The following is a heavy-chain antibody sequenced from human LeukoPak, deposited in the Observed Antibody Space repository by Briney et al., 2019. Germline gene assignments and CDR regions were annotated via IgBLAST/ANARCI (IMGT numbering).Heavy chain of an antibody. CDR2: INPNNGDT. V-gene: IGHV1-2*02. CDR3: ARVGSSGWYVHPTLDY. J-gene: IGHJ4*02. CDR1: GYTFTDYY. Sequence: ASVKISCKVSGYTFTDYYMHWVRQAPGQGLEWMAWINPNNGDTNYAQKFQGRVTMTRDTSISTAYMELTRLISDDTAVYYCARVGSSGWYVHPTLDYWGQGTLVTVSS. D-gene: IGHD6-19*01.